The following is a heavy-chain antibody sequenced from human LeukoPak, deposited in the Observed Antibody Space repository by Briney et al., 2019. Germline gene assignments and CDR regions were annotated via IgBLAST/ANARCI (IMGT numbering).Heavy chain of an antibody. CDR3: ARDGPRRVKAFDI. D-gene: IGHD3-3*01. Sequence: GGSLRLSCTASGFTFSSYWMSWVRQAPGKGLEWVANIKKDGSEKKYVDSVKGRFTISRDNAKNSLYLQMNSLRAEDTAVYYCARDGPRRVKAFDIWGQGTMVTVSS. CDR1: GFTFSSYW. V-gene: IGHV3-7*01. CDR2: IKKDGSEK. J-gene: IGHJ3*02.